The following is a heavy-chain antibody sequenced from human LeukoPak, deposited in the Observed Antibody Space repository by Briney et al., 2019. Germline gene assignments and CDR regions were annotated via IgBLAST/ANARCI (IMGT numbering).Heavy chain of an antibody. D-gene: IGHD3-16*02. J-gene: IGHJ4*02. CDR3: TRARVDNYLWGTYRIDY. V-gene: IGHV3-7*04. CDR2: IKQLGSEQ. Sequence: GGSLRLSCATSGFTLSSHWMTWVRQAPGKGLEWVASIKQLGSEQYYVDSVKGRFTISRDDARSSLHLQMSGLRAEDTAVYYCTRARVDNYLWGTYRIDYWGQGMLVTVSS. CDR1: GFTLSSHW.